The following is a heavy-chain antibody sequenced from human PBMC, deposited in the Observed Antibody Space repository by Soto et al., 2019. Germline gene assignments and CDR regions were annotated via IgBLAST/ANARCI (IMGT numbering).Heavy chain of an antibody. CDR2: IYWDNDK. J-gene: IGHJ4*02. D-gene: IGHD4-17*01. V-gene: IGHV2-5*02. Sequence: QITLKESGPTLVKPTQTLTLTCTFSGFSLSTSGVGVGWIRQPPGKALQWLALIYWDNDKRYSPSLKSRLTINKDTFKYQVVLTMTKMDTVDTATYYCAQRTVTTFNYWCQGTLVTVSS. CDR1: GFSLSTSGVG. CDR3: AQRTVTTFNY.